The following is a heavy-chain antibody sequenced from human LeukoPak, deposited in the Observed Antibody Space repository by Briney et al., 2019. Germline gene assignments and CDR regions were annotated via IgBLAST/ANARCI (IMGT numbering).Heavy chain of an antibody. CDR1: GLTFSSHW. CDR2: ITNDGSST. Sequence: GGSLRLSCAASGLTFSSHWMHWVRQAPGKGLVWVSRITNDGSSTTYADSVKGRLTISRDNAKNMLYLQVNSLRAEDTAVYYCARVQSAYYYYYGMDVWGQGTTVTVSS. J-gene: IGHJ6*02. V-gene: IGHV3-74*01. CDR3: ARVQSAYYYYYGMDV.